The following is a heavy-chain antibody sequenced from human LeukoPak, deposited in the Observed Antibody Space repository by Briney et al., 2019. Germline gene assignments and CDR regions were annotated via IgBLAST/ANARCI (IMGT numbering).Heavy chain of an antibody. CDR2: ISGSGGRT. CDR3: AKVGDGTGHRYDY. J-gene: IGHJ4*02. Sequence: GGSLRLSCAASGLTFSSYAMSWVRQAPGKGLGWVSAISGSGGRTYYTDSVKGRFTISRDNSKNTLYLQMDSLRAEDTAVYYCAKVGDGTGHRYDYWGQGTLVTVSS. D-gene: IGHD2-8*02. V-gene: IGHV3-23*01. CDR1: GLTFSSYA.